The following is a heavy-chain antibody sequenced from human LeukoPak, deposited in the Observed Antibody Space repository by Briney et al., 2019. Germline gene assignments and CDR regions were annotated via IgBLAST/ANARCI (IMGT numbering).Heavy chain of an antibody. V-gene: IGHV3-53*01. CDR3: ARGASPDV. CDR2: IYRGGGT. CDR1: GFTVAGSY. Sequence: GGSLSLSCAATGFTVAGSYMTWVRQARGKGLEWVSIIYRGGGTSYANSVRGRFTVSRDNSKNTLYLQMNSLRAEDTAVYYCARGASPDVWGKGTTVTVSS. J-gene: IGHJ6*04. D-gene: IGHD3-16*01.